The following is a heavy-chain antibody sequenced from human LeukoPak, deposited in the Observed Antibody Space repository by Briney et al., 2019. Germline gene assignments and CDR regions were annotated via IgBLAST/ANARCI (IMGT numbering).Heavy chain of an antibody. Sequence: PSETLSLTCTVSGGSISYSTTYWGWIRQPPGKGLEWIASIFYNGRTWNNPSLKSRVSISVDTSKNQFSLKVSAVTAADTAVYYCARQRTYYDKIYYFDYWGQGTLVTVSS. V-gene: IGHV4-39*01. CDR1: GGSISYSTTY. D-gene: IGHD3-16*01. J-gene: IGHJ4*02. CDR2: IFYNGRT. CDR3: ARQRTYYDKIYYFDY.